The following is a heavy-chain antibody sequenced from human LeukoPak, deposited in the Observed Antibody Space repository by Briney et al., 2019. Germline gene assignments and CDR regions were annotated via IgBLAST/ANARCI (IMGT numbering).Heavy chain of an antibody. CDR3: AKVEYSPRGPFDP. Sequence: NSSETLSLTCTVSGGSIRGSRNYWGWIRQPPGKGLEWIGSIHYSGSTYPNPTLTSRVTISVDTSKNQFFLKVRSVTAADTAVYYCAKVEYSPRGPFDPWGQGTLVTVSS. D-gene: IGHD5-18*01. CDR1: GGSIRGSRNY. J-gene: IGHJ3*01. CDR2: IHYSGST. V-gene: IGHV4-39*07.